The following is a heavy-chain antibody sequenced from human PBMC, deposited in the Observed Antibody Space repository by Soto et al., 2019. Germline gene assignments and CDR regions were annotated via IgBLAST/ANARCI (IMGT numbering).Heavy chain of an antibody. V-gene: IGHV4-4*07. Sequence: SETLSLTCSVSGGSISSYAWSWVRQPAGKGLECIGRMYSSGTTYYHPSLQSRVSMSLDTSKRQFSVTLRSVTAADTAMYFCEGWSNYYKIDVWGQGITVTVSS. D-gene: IGHD3-3*01. CDR3: EGWSNYYKIDV. CDR1: GGSISSYA. CDR2: MYSSGTT. J-gene: IGHJ6*02.